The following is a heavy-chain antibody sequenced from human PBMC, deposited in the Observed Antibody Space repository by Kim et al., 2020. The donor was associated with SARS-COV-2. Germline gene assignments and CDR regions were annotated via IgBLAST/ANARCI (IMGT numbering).Heavy chain of an antibody. CDR2: IYYSGST. Sequence: SETLSLTCTVSGGSVSSGSYYWSWIRQPPGKGLEWIGYIYYSGSTNYNPSLKSRVTISVDTSKNQFSLKLSSVTAADTAVYYCARDRRWPEGIAAAGPSFDYWGQGTLVTVSS. J-gene: IGHJ4*02. CDR3: ARDRRWPEGIAAAGPSFDY. D-gene: IGHD6-13*01. V-gene: IGHV4-61*01. CDR1: GGSVSSGSYY.